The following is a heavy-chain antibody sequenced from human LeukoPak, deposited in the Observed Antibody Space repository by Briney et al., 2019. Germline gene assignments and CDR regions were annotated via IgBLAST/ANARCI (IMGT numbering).Heavy chain of an antibody. CDR3: AGHTYYYDSNGD. V-gene: IGHV4-59*12. CDR2: IYYSGST. CDR1: GGSISSYY. D-gene: IGHD3-22*01. J-gene: IGHJ4*02. Sequence: SETLSLTCTVSGGSISSYYWTWIRQPPGKGLEWIGYIYYSGSTYYNPSLKSRVTISVDTSKNQFSLKLSSVTAADTAVYYCAGHTYYYDSNGDWGQGTLVTVSS.